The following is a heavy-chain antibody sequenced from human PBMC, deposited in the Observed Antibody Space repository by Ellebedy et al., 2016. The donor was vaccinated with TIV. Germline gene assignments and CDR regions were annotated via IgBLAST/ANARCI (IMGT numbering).Heavy chain of an antibody. V-gene: IGHV3-9*01. D-gene: IGHD3-22*01. CDR3: AKEGSSGHGYYFDF. CDR1: GFTFDDYV. J-gene: IGHJ4*02. CDR2: ISWNGDNI. Sequence: SLKISCAVSGFTFDDYVMHWVRQAPGKGLEWVSGISWNGDNIGYADSVKGRFTISRDNAKKFLYLQMNSLRTEDTALYCCAKEGSSGHGYYFDFWGQGTLVTVSS.